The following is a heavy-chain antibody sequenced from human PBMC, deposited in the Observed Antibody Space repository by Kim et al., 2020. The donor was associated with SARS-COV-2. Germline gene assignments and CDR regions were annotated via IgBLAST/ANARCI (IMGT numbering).Heavy chain of an antibody. V-gene: IGHV3-21*01. J-gene: IGHJ4*02. D-gene: IGHD3-3*01. CDR3: AVAPGLFLEWSLDY. Sequence: AHPLKGRFTISRDNAKNSLYLKMNSLRAEDTAVYYCAVAPGLFLEWSLDYWGQGTLVTVSS.